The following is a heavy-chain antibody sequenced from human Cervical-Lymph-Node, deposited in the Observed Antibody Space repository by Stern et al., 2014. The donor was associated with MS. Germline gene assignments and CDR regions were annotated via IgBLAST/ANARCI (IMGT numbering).Heavy chain of an antibody. J-gene: IGHJ3*01. CDR3: ARDRSRGSTLSPFDL. Sequence: QVQLVESGAEVKKPGASVKVSCKPPRYTFVNFYIHWVRQAPGQGLEWMGIINPSSDTTVYAQTFQGRVTMTRDTSTATVYMELSSLRSEDTAVYYCARDRSRGSTLSPFDLWGQGTMVTVSS. CDR2: INPSSDTT. V-gene: IGHV1-46*01. D-gene: IGHD1-26*01. CDR1: RYTFVNFY.